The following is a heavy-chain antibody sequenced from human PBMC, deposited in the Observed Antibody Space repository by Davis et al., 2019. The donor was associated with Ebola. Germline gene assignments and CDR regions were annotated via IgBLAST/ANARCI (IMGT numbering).Heavy chain of an antibody. J-gene: IGHJ4*02. CDR1: GYTFTGYH. D-gene: IGHD3-16*01. Sequence: ASVKVSCKASGYTFTGYHLHWVRQAPGQGPEWMGWISLNSGSTKYSHKFQGRVTMTRDTSINTAHMELSGLRSDDTAFYYCARDDKIMHFDYWGEGTLVTVSS. CDR3: ARDDKIMHFDY. V-gene: IGHV1-2*02. CDR2: ISLNSGST.